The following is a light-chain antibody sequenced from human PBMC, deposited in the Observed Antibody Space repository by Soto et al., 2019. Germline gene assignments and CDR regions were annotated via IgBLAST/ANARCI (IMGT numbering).Light chain of an antibody. CDR3: HQPDANTWT. J-gene: IGKJ1*01. V-gene: IGKV1-39*01. Sequence: DIQMTQSPSSLSASVGDRVTITWRASQNIGVYLNWYQKKPGKAPKLLIHAASSLHSGVPSTFSGSGSGTDFALTISSLQPEDFATYYCHQPDANTWTFAQGTKVEI. CDR2: AAS. CDR1: QNIGVY.